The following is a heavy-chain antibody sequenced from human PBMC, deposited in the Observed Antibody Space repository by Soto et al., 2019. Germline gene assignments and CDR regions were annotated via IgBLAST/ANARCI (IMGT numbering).Heavy chain of an antibody. CDR3: ASGASRWYPYFFDS. CDR1: EGTFNSYA. V-gene: IGHV1-69*01. J-gene: IGHJ4*02. CDR2: IIPDYNTL. Sequence: QAQVVQSGAEVRKPGSSVKLSCKASEGTFNSYAIAWVRQAPGQGLEWMGGIIPDYNTLKYAQKFQDRVTITADASTNTVYMELSSLRSDDTAVYFCASGASRWYPYFFDSWAQGTLVTVSS. D-gene: IGHD6-13*01.